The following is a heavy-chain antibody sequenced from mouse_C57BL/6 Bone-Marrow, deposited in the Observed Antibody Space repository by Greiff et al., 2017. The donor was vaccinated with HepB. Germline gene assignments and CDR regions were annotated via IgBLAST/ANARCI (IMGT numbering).Heavy chain of an antibody. CDR1: GFSFNTYA. CDR3: VRHVSYYGLDY. CDR2: IRSKSNNYAT. D-gene: IGHD1-1*01. Sequence: EVQRVESGGGLVQPTGSLKLSCAASGFSFNTYAMNWVRQAPGKGLEWVARIRSKSNNYATYYADLVKDRFTISRDDSEIMLYLQMKNLKTEDTAMDYCVRHVSYYGLDYWGQGTTLTVSS. J-gene: IGHJ2*01. V-gene: IGHV10-1*01.